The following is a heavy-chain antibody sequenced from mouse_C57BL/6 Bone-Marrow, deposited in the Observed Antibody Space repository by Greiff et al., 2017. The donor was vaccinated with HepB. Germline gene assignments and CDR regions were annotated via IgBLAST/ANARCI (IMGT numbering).Heavy chain of an antibody. CDR2: IDPENGDT. V-gene: IGHV14-4*01. Sequence: VQLQQSGAELVRPGASVKLSCTASGFNIKDDSMHWVKQRPEQGLEWIGWIDPENGDTEYASKFQGKATITADTSSNTAYLQLSSLTSEDTAVYYCTTRSNYYGSSFFDYWGQGTTLTVSS. J-gene: IGHJ2*01. D-gene: IGHD1-1*01. CDR3: TTRSNYYGSSFFDY. CDR1: GFNIKDDS.